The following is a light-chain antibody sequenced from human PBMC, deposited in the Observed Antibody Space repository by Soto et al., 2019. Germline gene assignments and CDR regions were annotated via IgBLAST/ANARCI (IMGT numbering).Light chain of an antibody. CDR2: HNN. J-gene: IGLJ1*01. CDR1: SSNIGSNT. V-gene: IGLV1-44*01. CDR3: AAWDASLYVYV. Sequence: QSVLTQPPSVSGTPGQRVIISCSGRSSNIGSNTVDWYRQLPGTAPRLLIYHNNERPSGVPARFSGSKSGTSASLAISGLQSEDEDDFYCAAWDASLYVYVFGTGTKLTVL.